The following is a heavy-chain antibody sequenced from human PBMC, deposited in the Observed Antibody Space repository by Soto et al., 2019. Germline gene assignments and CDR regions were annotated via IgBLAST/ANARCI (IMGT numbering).Heavy chain of an antibody. CDR2: ISYDGSNK. CDR1: GFTFSSYA. V-gene: IGHV3-30-3*01. CDR3: ARPMTTVTTLAYYGMDA. D-gene: IGHD4-17*01. Sequence: TGGSLRLSCAASGFTFSSYAMHWVRQAPGKGLEWVAVISYDGSNKYYADSVKGRFTISRDNSKNTLYLQMNSLRAEDTAVYYCARPMTTVTTLAYYGMDAWGQGTTVTVSS. J-gene: IGHJ6*02.